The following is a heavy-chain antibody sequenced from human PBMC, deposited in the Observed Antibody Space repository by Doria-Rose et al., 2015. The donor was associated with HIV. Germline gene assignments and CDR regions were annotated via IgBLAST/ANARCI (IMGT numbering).Heavy chain of an antibody. CDR3: ARIKSSRWYHKYYFDF. Sequence: ESGPVLVKPTETLTLTCTVSGVSLSSPGMGVSWIRQPPGKALEWLANIFSDDERSYKTSLKSRLTISSGTSKSQVVLTMTDTDPVDTATYYCARIKSSRWYHKYYFDFWGQGTLVIVSA. CDR1: GVSLSSPGMG. J-gene: IGHJ4*02. CDR2: IFSDDER. V-gene: IGHV2-26*01. D-gene: IGHD6-13*01.